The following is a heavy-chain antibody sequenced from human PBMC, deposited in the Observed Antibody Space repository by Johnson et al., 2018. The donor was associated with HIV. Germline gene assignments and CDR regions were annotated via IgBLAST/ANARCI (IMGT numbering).Heavy chain of an antibody. CDR2: INWNGGST. Sequence: VQLVESGGGVVRPGGSLRLSCAASGFTFDDYGMSWVRQAPGKGLEWVSGINWNGGSTGYADSVKGRFPISRDSAKNSLYLQMNSLRAEDTALYYCARGVSSGYYSNAFDVWGQRTMATVSS. D-gene: IGHD3-22*01. V-gene: IGHV3-20*04. CDR3: ARGVSSGYYSNAFDV. CDR1: GFTFDDYG. J-gene: IGHJ3*01.